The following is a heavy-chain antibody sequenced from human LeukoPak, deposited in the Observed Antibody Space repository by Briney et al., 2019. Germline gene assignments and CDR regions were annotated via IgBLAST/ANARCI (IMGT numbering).Heavy chain of an antibody. Sequence: ASVKVSCKASGSTFTSYGISWVRRAPGQRLEWMGWISAYNGNTNYAQKLQGRVTRTTDTSTSTAYMELRSLRSDDTAAYYCARVWGSQGVPAAIYYNYMDVWGKGTTVTVSS. CDR3: ARVWGSQGVPAAIYYNYMDV. CDR1: GSTFTSYG. D-gene: IGHD2-2*01. CDR2: ISAYNGNT. V-gene: IGHV1-18*01. J-gene: IGHJ6*03.